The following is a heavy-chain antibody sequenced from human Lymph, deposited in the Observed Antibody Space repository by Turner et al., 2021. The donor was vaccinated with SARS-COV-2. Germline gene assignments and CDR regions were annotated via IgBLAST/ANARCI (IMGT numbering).Heavy chain of an antibody. V-gene: IGHV3-33*01. J-gene: IGHJ6*02. CDR3: AREGDALAGGMDV. CDR1: GFTFSSHG. CDR2: IWYDGSNK. Sequence: QVQLVESGRGVVQPGTSLRLSCAASGFTFSSHGMHWVRQAPGKGLGWVAVIWYDGSNKYYADSVKGRFTISRDNSENTVYLQMNSLGAEDTAVYYCAREGDALAGGMDVWGQGTTVTVSS. D-gene: IGHD2-15*01.